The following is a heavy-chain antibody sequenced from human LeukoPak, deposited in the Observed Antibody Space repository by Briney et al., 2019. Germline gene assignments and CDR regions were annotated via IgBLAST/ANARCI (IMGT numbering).Heavy chain of an antibody. J-gene: IGHJ3*02. Sequence: GGSLRLSCAASGFSFSSYWMHWVRQAPGKGLVWVSRIYSDGSGTSYAESVKGRFTISRDNAKNTLFLQMNSLTAEDTAVYYCATDRGHAFDIWGQGAMVTVS. CDR2: IYSDGSGT. CDR1: GFSFSSYW. CDR3: ATDRGHAFDI. D-gene: IGHD3-10*01. V-gene: IGHV3-74*01.